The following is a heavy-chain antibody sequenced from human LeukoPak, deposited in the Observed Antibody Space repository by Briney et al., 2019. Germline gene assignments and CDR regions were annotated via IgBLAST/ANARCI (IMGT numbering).Heavy chain of an antibody. CDR2: INPNTGGT. Sequence: ASVKVSCKASGYTFTGYYMHWVRQAPGQGLEWMGWINPNTGGTIYAQKFQGRVTMTRDTSITTAYMELSRLRSDDTAVYYCAMSDYPLGHHYWGQGTLVTVSS. J-gene: IGHJ4*02. D-gene: IGHD1-26*01. V-gene: IGHV1-2*02. CDR1: GYTFTGYY. CDR3: AMSDYPLGHHY.